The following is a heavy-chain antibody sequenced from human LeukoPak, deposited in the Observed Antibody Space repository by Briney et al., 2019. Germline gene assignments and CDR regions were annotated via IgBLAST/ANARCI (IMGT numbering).Heavy chain of an antibody. CDR2: IYYSGNT. CDR1: TDSIRSSSYY. J-gene: IGHJ4*02. CDR3: ARAVYGSRSYPFNY. D-gene: IGHD3-10*01. V-gene: IGHV4-39*07. Sequence: SETLSLTCTLSTDSIRSSSYYWGWIRQPPGKGLEWIGSIYYSGNTYYNPSLKSRVTISIDTSSNYFSLKVSSVTAVDTAVYYCARAVYGSRSYPFNYWGQGTLVTVPS.